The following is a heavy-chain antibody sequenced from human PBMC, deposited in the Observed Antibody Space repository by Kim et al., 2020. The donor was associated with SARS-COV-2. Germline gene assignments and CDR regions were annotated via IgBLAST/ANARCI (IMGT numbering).Heavy chain of an antibody. CDR2: IYPGDSDT. Sequence: GESLKISCKGSGYSFTSYWIGWVRQMPGKGLEWMGIIYPGDSDTRYSPSFQGQVTISADKSISTAYLQWSSLKASDTAMYYCARRSNVDTAMVHAFDIWGQGTMVTVSS. V-gene: IGHV5-51*01. CDR1: GYSFTSYW. J-gene: IGHJ3*02. CDR3: ARRSNVDTAMVHAFDI. D-gene: IGHD5-18*01.